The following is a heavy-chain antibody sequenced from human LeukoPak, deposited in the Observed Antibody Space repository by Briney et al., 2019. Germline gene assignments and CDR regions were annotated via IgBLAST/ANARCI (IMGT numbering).Heavy chain of an antibody. CDR1: GGSISSGGYN. V-gene: IGHV4-31*03. D-gene: IGHD5-18*01. CDR3: ARVGYTYGYADH. Sequence: SETLSLTCTVSGGSISSGGYNWSWIRQHPGKGLEWIGYIYYSGSTYYNPSLKSRVTISVDTSKNQFSLNLSSVTAADTAVYYCARVGYTYGYADHWGQGTLVTVSS. CDR2: IYYSGST. J-gene: IGHJ4*02.